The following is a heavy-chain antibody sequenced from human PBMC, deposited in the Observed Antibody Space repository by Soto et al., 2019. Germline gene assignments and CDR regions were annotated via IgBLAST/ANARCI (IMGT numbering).Heavy chain of an antibody. J-gene: IGHJ4*02. Sequence: ASVKVSFKASGYTFTSYGINWVRQATGQGFEWMGWMNPNSGNTGYAQKFQGRVTMTRDTSITTAYMELSSLRSEDTALYYCARSPRNWGFDYWGLGTLVTVSS. CDR3: ARSPRNWGFDY. V-gene: IGHV1-8*01. CDR2: MNPNSGNT. CDR1: GYTFTSYG. D-gene: IGHD7-27*01.